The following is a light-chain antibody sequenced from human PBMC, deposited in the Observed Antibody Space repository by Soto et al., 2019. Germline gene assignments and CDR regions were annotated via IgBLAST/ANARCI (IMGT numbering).Light chain of an antibody. J-gene: IGKJ5*01. Sequence: EIGLSQSPGTLSLSTGERATLSCRASQSVSSSFLAWYQQRPGQAPRLLIYGASSRATGIPDRFSGSGSGTDFTLTISRLEPEDFAVYYCQQYGNSPITFGQGTDWRL. CDR3: QQYGNSPIT. CDR2: GAS. CDR1: QSVSSSF. V-gene: IGKV3-20*01.